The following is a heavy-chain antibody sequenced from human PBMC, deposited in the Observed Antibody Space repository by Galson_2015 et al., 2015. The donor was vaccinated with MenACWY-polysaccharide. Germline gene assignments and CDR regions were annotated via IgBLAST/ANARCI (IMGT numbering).Heavy chain of an antibody. J-gene: IGHJ4*02. CDR3: ARLRGLGGQFYCDF. CDR1: GYIFNNYW. Sequence: QSGAEVKKPGESLQISCKASGYIFNNYWIGWVRQMPDKGLEWMGRIFPDNSDPRYSPSFQGQVTVSVDKSTSTAYLHLSGLKASDTGVYYCARLRGLGGQFYCDFWGQGSLVTVSS. CDR2: IFPDNSDP. V-gene: IGHV5-51*03. D-gene: IGHD4-23*01.